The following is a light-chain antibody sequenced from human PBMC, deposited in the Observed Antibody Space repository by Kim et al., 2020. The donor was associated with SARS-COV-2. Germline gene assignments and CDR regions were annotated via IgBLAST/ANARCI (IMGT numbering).Light chain of an antibody. CDR3: QNYDDLPRT. J-gene: IGKJ1*01. CDR1: QSVSSNF. CDR2: GAS. V-gene: IGKV3-20*01. Sequence: EIVLTQSPVNLSLSPGERATLSCRASQSVSSNFLAWYQHKPGQAPRLLIYGASSRAAGIPDRFSGSGSETDFTPTITRLVPEEFAVYYSQNYDDLPRTLGQGNKG.